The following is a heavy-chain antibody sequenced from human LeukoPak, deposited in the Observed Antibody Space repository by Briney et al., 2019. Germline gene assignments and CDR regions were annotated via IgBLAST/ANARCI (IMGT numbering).Heavy chain of an antibody. CDR2: VDPEDGET. J-gene: IGHJ5*02. D-gene: IGHD2-21*01. Sequence: ASVKISCKVSGYTFTDYYMHWVQQAPGKGLERMGLVDPEDGETIYAEKFQGRVTITADTSTDTAYMELSSLRSEDTAVYYCATSPYCGGDCYLDWFDPWGQGTLVTVSS. CDR3: ATSPYCGGDCYLDWFDP. CDR1: GYTFTDYY. V-gene: IGHV1-69-2*01.